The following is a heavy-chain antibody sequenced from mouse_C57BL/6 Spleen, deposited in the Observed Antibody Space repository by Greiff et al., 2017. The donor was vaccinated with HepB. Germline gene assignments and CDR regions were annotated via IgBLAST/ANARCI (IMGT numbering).Heavy chain of an antibody. CDR2: INPNNGGT. CDR1: GYTFTDYN. Sequence: EVQLQQSGPELVKPGASVKIPCKASGYTFTDYNMDWVKQSHGKSLEWIGDINPNNGGTIYNQKFKGKATLTVDKSSSTAYMELRSLTSEDTAVYYCARDYYGSSPLFAYWGQGTLVTVSA. D-gene: IGHD1-1*01. V-gene: IGHV1-18*01. J-gene: IGHJ3*01. CDR3: ARDYYGSSPLFAY.